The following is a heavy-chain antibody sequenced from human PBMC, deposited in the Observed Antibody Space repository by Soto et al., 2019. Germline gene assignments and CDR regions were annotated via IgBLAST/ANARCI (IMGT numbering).Heavy chain of an antibody. J-gene: IGHJ5*02. D-gene: IGHD3-16*01. CDR3: AHSLYDYVWGTNWFDP. CDR2: IYWDDDK. CDR1: GFSLCTSGVG. Sequence: QITLKESGPTLVKPTQTRTLTCTFSGFSLCTSGVGVGWIRQPPGKALECLALIYWDDDKRYSPSLKSRLTITKDTSKNQVVLTLTNMDPVDTAAYYCAHSLYDYVWGTNWFDPWGQGTLVTVSS. V-gene: IGHV2-5*02.